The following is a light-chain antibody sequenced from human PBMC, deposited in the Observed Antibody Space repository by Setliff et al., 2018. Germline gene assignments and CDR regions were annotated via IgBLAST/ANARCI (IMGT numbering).Light chain of an antibody. J-gene: IGLJ1*01. CDR3: TSYTSGSTLYV. CDR2: EVG. V-gene: IGLV2-14*01. Sequence: QSVLTQPASVSGSPGQSITISCTGTSSDVGYYNHVSWYQQHPGKAPKLMIYEVGNRPSGVSNRFSGSKSGNTASLTISGLQAEDEADYYCTSYTSGSTLYVFGTGTKVTVL. CDR1: SSDVGYYNH.